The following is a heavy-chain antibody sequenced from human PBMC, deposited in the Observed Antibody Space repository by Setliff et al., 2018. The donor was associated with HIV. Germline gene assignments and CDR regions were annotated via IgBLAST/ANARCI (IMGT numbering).Heavy chain of an antibody. D-gene: IGHD2-8*01. CDR1: GYTFSDYG. CDR3: ARTPRIMVTLKGKYYYYYIDV. V-gene: IGHV1-18*01. CDR2: ISVYNGNT. J-gene: IGHJ6*03. Sequence: ASVKVSCKTSGYTFSDYGITWVRQAPGQGLEWMGWISVYNGNTNYAQKFQGRLSMSTASSTSTANMFLRSLRYDDTAVYYCARTPRIMVTLKGKYYYYYIDVWGKGTTVTVSS.